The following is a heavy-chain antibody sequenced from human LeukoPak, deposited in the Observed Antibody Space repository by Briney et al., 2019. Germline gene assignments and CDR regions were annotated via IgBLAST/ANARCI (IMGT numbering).Heavy chain of an antibody. CDR3: AKDRAAGGHYYFDY. Sequence: GGSLRLSCVASGFTFSRYGMYWVRQTPGKGLEWVTFMRYDGTDKYYADSVKGRFTISRDNSKNTLYLQMNSLRAEDTAVYYCAKDRAAGGHYYFDYWGQGILVTVSS. J-gene: IGHJ4*02. CDR1: GFTFSRYG. D-gene: IGHD6-13*01. CDR2: MRYDGTDK. V-gene: IGHV3-30*02.